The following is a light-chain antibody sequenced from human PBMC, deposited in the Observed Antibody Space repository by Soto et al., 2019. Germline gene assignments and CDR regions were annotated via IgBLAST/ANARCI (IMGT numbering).Light chain of an antibody. CDR3: GAWDSSRNSVV. Sequence: QSVLTQPPSVSSAPGQKVTISCSGSSSNVGNNYVSWYQQLPGTAPKLLIYDNYKRPSGIPDRFSGSKSGTSATLAITGLQTGDEADYYCGAWDSSRNSVVFGGGTKLTVL. CDR2: DNY. V-gene: IGLV1-51*01. J-gene: IGLJ3*02. CDR1: SSNVGNNY.